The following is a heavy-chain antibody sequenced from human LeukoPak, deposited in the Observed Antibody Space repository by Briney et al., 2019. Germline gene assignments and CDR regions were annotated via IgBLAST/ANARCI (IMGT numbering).Heavy chain of an antibody. V-gene: IGHV3-30*02. Sequence: GGSLRLSCAASGFTFSSYSMNWVRQAPGKGLEWVAVIWYGGSNKYYADSVKGRFTISRDNSKNTLYLQMNSLRAEDTAVYYCAKGGISGWYGEAFSTVAFDYWGQGTLVTVSS. CDR2: IWYGGSNK. J-gene: IGHJ4*02. D-gene: IGHD6-19*01. CDR1: GFTFSSYS. CDR3: AKGGISGWYGEAFSTVAFDY.